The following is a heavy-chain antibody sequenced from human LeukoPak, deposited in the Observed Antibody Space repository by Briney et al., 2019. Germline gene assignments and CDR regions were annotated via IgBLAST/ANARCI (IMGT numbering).Heavy chain of an antibody. CDR2: MNPTTGNT. Sequence: GASVKVSCKASGYTFSSYDINWVRQATGQGLEWMGWMNPTTGNTGYAQKFQGRVTMTRDTSINTAYMEISSLRSEDSAVYYCARLSETPAYYDTHVYYYVRYWGQGTLVTVSS. CDR1: GYTFSSYD. D-gene: IGHD3-22*01. CDR3: ARLSETPAYYDTHVYYYVRY. J-gene: IGHJ4*02. V-gene: IGHV1-8*01.